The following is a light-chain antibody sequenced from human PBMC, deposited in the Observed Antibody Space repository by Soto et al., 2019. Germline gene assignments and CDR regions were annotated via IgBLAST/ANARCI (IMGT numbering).Light chain of an antibody. CDR2: GTS. J-gene: IGKJ1*01. V-gene: IGKV3-15*01. CDR3: QQYHFWWT. CDR1: QSVSSH. Sequence: EILMTQSPATLSVSPGERATLSCRASQSVSSHLAWYQQKPGQAPRLLIYGTSTRATGVPDRFSGTGSATEFTLTISSLQPEDFAFYYCQQYHFWWTFGQGTKVEFK.